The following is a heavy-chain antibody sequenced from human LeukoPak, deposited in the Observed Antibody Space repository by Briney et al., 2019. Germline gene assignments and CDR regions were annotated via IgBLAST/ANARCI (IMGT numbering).Heavy chain of an antibody. CDR3: ARGHRGFDY. V-gene: IGHV4-39*01. CDR1: GRSISSSSYY. J-gene: IGHJ4*02. D-gene: IGHD1-26*01. Sequence: SETLSLTCTVSGRSISSSSYYGGWIRQPPGKGLEWIGSIYYSGSTYYNPSLKSRVTISVDTSKNQFSLKLSSVTAADTAVYYCARGHRGFDYWGQGTLVTVSS. CDR2: IYYSGST.